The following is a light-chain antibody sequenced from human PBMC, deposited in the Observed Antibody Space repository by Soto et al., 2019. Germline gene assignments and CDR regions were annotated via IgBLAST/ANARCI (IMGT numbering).Light chain of an antibody. Sequence: EIVLTQSPATLSLSPGERATLSYRASQSLSNFLAWYQQKPGQAPRLLIYNASTRATGIPVRFSGSESRTDFTLTISSLGLEDCADYDCQQRSNLFTFGPGTTVEIK. V-gene: IGKV3-11*01. J-gene: IGKJ3*01. CDR3: QQRSNLFT. CDR2: NAS. CDR1: QSLSNF.